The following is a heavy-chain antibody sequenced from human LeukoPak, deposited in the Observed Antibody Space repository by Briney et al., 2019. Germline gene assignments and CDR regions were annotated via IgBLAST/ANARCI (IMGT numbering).Heavy chain of an antibody. D-gene: IGHD2-2*01. Sequence: SETLSLTCAVSGGSISSSNWWSWVSQAPGKGLEWIGEIYHSGSTNYNPSLKSRVTISVDTSKNQFSLKLSSVTAADTAVYYCARLLDIVVGSNWFDPWGQGTLVTVSS. CDR1: GGSISSSNW. CDR3: ARLLDIVVGSNWFDP. CDR2: IYHSGST. V-gene: IGHV4-4*02. J-gene: IGHJ5*02.